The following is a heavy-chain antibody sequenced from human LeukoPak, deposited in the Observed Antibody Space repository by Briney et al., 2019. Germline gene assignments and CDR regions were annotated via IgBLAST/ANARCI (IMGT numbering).Heavy chain of an antibody. J-gene: IGHJ4*02. Sequence: GGSLRLSCAASGFTFSSYSMNWVRQAPGKGLEWVSSISSSSSYIYYADSVKGRFTISRDNAKNSLYLQMNSLRDEDTAVYYCARDLFDILTGYLGDYWGQGTLVTVSS. CDR1: GFTFSSYS. CDR3: ARDLFDILTGYLGDY. V-gene: IGHV3-21*01. D-gene: IGHD3-9*01. CDR2: ISSSSSYI.